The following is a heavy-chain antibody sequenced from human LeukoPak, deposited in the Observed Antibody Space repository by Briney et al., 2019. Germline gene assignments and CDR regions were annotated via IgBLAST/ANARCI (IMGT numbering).Heavy chain of an antibody. CDR1: GYTFTSYD. J-gene: IGHJ4*02. Sequence: EASVKVSCKASGYTFTSYDINWVRQATGQGLEWMGWMNPNSGNTGYAQKFQGRVTMTRNTSISTAYMELSSLRSEDTAVYYCARDRGDYDFWSGYSDFDYWGQGTLVTVSS. CDR3: ARDRGDYDFWSGYSDFDY. D-gene: IGHD3-3*01. V-gene: IGHV1-8*01. CDR2: MNPNSGNT.